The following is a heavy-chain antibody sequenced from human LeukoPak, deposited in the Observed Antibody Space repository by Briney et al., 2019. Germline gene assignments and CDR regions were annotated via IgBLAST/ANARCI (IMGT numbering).Heavy chain of an antibody. CDR1: GFTFSRYA. D-gene: IGHD2-15*01. CDR3: ARGGWSGFYYGMDV. V-gene: IGHV3-23*01. CDR2: VSDSGAAT. J-gene: IGHJ6*02. Sequence: PGGSLRLSCAASGFTFSRYAMSWVRQSPGKGLEWVSAVSDSGAATFYADSVKGRFTISKDSSNNTVFLQMNSLRADDTALYYCARGGWSGFYYGMDVWGQGTTVTVSS.